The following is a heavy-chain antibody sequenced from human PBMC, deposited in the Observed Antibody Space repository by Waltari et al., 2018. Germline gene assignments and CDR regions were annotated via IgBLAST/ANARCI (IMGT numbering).Heavy chain of an antibody. J-gene: IGHJ4*02. D-gene: IGHD5-18*01. Sequence: VQLVESGGGLVKPGGSRRLSCAASGFTFSSYSMNWVRQAPGKGLEWIGYIYYSGSTYYNPSLKSRVTISVDTSKNQFSLKLSSVTAADTAVYYCARGGRVDTAMALDYWGQGTLVTVSS. CDR1: GFTFSSYS. CDR3: ARGGRVDTAMALDY. CDR2: IYYSGST. V-gene: IGHV4-59*06.